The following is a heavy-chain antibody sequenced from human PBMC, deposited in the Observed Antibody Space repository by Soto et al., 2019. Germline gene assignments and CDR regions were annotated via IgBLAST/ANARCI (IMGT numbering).Heavy chain of an antibody. V-gene: IGHV1-69*02. CDR2: IIPILGIA. J-gene: IGHJ6*02. Sequence: SVKVSCKASGGTFSSYTISWVRQAPGQGLEWMGRIIPILGIANYAQKFQGRVTITADKSTSTAYMELSSLRSEDTAVYYCARVMAHYCSSTSCYRGVDYYYFYGMYVWG. CDR3: ARVMAHYCSSTSCYRGVDYYYFYGMYV. D-gene: IGHD2-2*02. CDR1: GGTFSSYT.